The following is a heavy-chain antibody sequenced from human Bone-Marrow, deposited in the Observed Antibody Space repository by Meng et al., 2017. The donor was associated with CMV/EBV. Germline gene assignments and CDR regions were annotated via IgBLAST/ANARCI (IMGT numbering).Heavy chain of an antibody. D-gene: IGHD1-1*01. J-gene: IGHJ6*02. CDR2: TFHSGRT. CDR1: GGSISRSNW. CDR3: AREMGDWNDPYGMDV. V-gene: IGHV4-4*02. Sequence: GTLSLPFGVSGGSISRSNWWSWVRQLPGKGLEWIGETFHSGRTNYNPSLKSRVTISVDRSKNQFSLKLSSVTAADTAVYYCAREMGDWNDPYGMDVWGQGTTVTVSS.